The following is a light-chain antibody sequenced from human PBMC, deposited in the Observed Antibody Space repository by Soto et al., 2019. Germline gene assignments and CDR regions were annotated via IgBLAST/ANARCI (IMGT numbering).Light chain of an antibody. CDR2: DVS. Sequence: QPVLTQPASVSGSPGQSITISCTGTSSDVGGYSFVSWYHQHPGKAPKLMIYDVSNRPSGVSNRFSGSKSGNTASLTISGLQAEDEADYYCSSYTSSSTLVVFGGGTQLTVL. CDR1: SSDVGGYSF. CDR3: SSYTSSSTLVV. V-gene: IGLV2-14*01. J-gene: IGLJ2*01.